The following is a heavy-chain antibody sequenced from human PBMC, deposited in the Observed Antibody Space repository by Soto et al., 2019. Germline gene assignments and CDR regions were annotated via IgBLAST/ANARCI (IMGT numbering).Heavy chain of an antibody. CDR1: GGSIISDY. V-gene: IGHV4-59*01. CDR2: ISYSGST. D-gene: IGHD1-26*01. CDR3: ARVLSGSSLFDY. Sequence: SETLSLTCTVSGGSIISDYWSWIRQPPGKGLEWIGYISYSGSTNYNPSLKSLVTISVDTSRNQFSLNLSSVTAADTAVYYCARVLSGSSLFDYWGQGTLVTVSA. J-gene: IGHJ4*02.